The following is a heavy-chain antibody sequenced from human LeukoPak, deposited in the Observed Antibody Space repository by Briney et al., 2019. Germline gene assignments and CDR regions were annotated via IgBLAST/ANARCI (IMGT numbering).Heavy chain of an antibody. D-gene: IGHD4-23*01. J-gene: IGHJ4*02. Sequence: PGGSLRLSCAASGFTFSSYAMHWVRQAPGKGLEGVAVISYDGSNKYYADYVKGRFTISRDNSKNTLYLQMNSLRAEDTAVYYCARDGTTVVTWYYFDSWGQGTLVTVSS. V-gene: IGHV3-30*01. CDR1: GFTFSSYA. CDR3: ARDGTTVVTWYYFDS. CDR2: ISYDGSNK.